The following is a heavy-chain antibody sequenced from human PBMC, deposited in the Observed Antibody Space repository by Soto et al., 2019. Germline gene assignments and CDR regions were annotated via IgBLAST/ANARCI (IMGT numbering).Heavy chain of an antibody. J-gene: IGHJ2*01. CDR3: ARESHDILTGPPWVWYFDL. Sequence: QVQLQQWGAGPLRPLETLSLTCGVSGGSFSGYYWAWIRQSPGKGLEWIGEINDRGSINYNPSLKSRVSISVDTSKNRYSLNLRSVTDADTAVYYCARESHDILTGPPWVWYFDLWGRGTLVTVSS. CDR1: GGSFSGYY. D-gene: IGHD3-9*01. V-gene: IGHV4-34*01. CDR2: INDRGSI.